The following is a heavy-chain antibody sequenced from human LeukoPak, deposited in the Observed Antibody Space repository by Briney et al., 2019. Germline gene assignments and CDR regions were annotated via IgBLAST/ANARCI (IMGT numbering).Heavy chain of an antibody. CDR2: IKQGGSQK. CDR1: GFTFSSHW. V-gene: IGHV3-7*01. CDR3: ARGPNYGSYVDFLDY. D-gene: IGHD4-11*01. J-gene: IGHJ4*02. Sequence: GGSLRLSCAVSGFTFSSHWMTWVRQAPGKGLEWVAHIKQGGSQKYYVDSVKGRFTISRDDAKNTLYLQMNSLRAEDTAVYCCARGPNYGSYVDFLDYWGQGTRVTVSS.